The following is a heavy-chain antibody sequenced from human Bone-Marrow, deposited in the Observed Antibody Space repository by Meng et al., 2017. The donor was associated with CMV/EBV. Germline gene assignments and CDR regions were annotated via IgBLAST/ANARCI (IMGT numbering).Heavy chain of an antibody. D-gene: IGHD2-2*01. CDR3: TRGGTSAMREGMDV. V-gene: IGHV3-49*04. J-gene: IGHJ6*02. Sequence: GESLKISCTASGFIFGDYLMGWVRQAPGKGPEWAGVIRKNGYGGTTEYAASVKGRFTISRDDSKSIAYLQMNSLKIEDTAVYYCTRGGTSAMREGMDVWGQGTTVTVSS. CDR2: IRKNGYGGTT. CDR1: GFIFGDYL.